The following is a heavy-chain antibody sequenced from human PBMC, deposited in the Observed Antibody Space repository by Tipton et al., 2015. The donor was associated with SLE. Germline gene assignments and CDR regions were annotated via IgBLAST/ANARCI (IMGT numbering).Heavy chain of an antibody. CDR2: IIPIFGTA. D-gene: IGHD2-2*01. J-gene: IGHJ3*02. CDR3: ARDREYLGLHAFDI. Sequence: QLVQSGAEVKKPGSSVKVSCKASGGTFSSYAISWVRQAPGQGLEWMGGIIPIFGTANYAQKFQGRVTITADKSTSTAYMELSSLRSEDTAVYYCARDREYLGLHAFDIWGQGTMVTVSS. CDR1: GGTFSSYA. V-gene: IGHV1-69*06.